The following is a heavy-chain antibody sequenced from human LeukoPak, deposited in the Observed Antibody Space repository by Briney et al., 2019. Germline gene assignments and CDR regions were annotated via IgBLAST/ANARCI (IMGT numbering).Heavy chain of an antibody. V-gene: IGHV3-9*01. CDR3: AKGFTLTTTPKFDP. Sequence: PGRSLRLSCAASGFTFDDYAMHWVRQAPGKGLVWVSGISWNSGSIGYADSVKGRFTISRDNAKNSLYLQMNSLRTEGTALYYCAKGFTLTTTPKFDPWGQGTLVTVSS. CDR1: GFTFDDYA. CDR2: ISWNSGSI. D-gene: IGHD4-17*01. J-gene: IGHJ5*02.